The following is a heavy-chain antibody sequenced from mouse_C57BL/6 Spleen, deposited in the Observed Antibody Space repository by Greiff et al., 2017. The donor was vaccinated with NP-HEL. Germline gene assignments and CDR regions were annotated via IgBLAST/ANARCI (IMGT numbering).Heavy chain of an antibody. V-gene: IGHV1-82*01. CDR1: GFAFSSSW. CDR2: IYPGDGDT. CDR3: AARDYGNYDYAMDY. J-gene: IGHJ4*01. D-gene: IGHD2-1*01. Sequence: QVQLKESGPELVKPGASVKISCKASGFAFSSSWMNWVKQRPGKGLEWIGRIYPGDGDTNYKGKFKGKATLTADKSSSTAYMQLSSLTSEDSAVYFCAARDYGNYDYAMDYWGQGTSVTVSS.